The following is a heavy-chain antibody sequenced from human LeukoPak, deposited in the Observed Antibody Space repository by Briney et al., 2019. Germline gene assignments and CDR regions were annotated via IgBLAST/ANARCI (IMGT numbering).Heavy chain of an antibody. D-gene: IGHD5-24*01. J-gene: IGHJ4*02. CDR1: GFTFSSYW. CDR3: ARVRAGYNPFDY. CDR2: IKQDGSEK. Sequence: PGGSLCLSCAASGFTFSSYWMSWVRQAPGKGLEWVGNIKQDGSEKYYVDSVKGRFTISRDNAKNSLYLQMNSLRAEDTAVYYCARVRAGYNPFDYWGQGTLVTVSS. V-gene: IGHV3-7*01.